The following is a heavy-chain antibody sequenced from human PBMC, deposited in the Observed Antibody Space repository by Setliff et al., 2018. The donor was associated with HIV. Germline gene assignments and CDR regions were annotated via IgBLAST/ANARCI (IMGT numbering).Heavy chain of an antibody. CDR3: ARDHDYYDSSKSWGFDY. CDR2: IYTSGST. CDR1: GGSLTNYY. Sequence: SETLSLTCAVYGGSLTNYYWSWIRQPAGKGLEWIGRIYTSGSTNYNPSLRSRVTISVDTSKNQFSLNLSSVTAADTAVYYCARDHDYYDSSKSWGFDYWGQGTLVTVSS. D-gene: IGHD3-22*01. V-gene: IGHV4-4*07. J-gene: IGHJ4*02.